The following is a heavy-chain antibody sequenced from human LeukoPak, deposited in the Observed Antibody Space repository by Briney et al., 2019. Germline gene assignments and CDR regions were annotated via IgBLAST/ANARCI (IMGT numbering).Heavy chain of an antibody. V-gene: IGHV3-30*02. Sequence: GGSLRLSCAASGFTFSSYWMSWVRQAPGKGLEWVAFIRYDGSNKYYADSVKGRFTISRDNSKNTLYLQMNSLRAEDTAVYYCAKDLYYYDSSGSDGFDYWGQGTLVTVSS. D-gene: IGHD3-22*01. J-gene: IGHJ4*02. CDR1: GFTFSSYW. CDR2: IRYDGSNK. CDR3: AKDLYYYDSSGSDGFDY.